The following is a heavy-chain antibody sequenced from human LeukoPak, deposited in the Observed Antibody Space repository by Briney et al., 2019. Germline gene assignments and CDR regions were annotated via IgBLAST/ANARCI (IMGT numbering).Heavy chain of an antibody. J-gene: IGHJ1*01. CDR3: AIMHGYYDGTGYWVQ. V-gene: IGHV3-23*01. Sequence: GGSLRLSCAASGFTFASYGMSWVRQAPGKGLEWVSFITTNGGRTSYADSVEARFTSSRDNPRNTLYMQMNSLRDEDTAVYYCAIMHGYYDGTGYWVQWGQGTLVTVSS. D-gene: IGHD3-22*01. CDR2: ITTNGGRT. CDR1: GFTFASYG.